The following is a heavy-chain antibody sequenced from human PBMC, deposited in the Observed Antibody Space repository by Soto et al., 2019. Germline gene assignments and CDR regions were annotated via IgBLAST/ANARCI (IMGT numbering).Heavy chain of an antibody. V-gene: IGHV3-33*01. CDR1: GFTFSSYG. Sequence: GGSLRLSCAASGFTFSSYGMHWVRQAPGKGLEWVAVIWYDGSNKYYADSVKGRFTISRDNSKNTLYLQMNSLRAEDTAVYYCAILRYFDWLPPPVDYWGQGTLVTVSS. CDR2: IWYDGSNK. J-gene: IGHJ4*02. CDR3: AILRYFDWLPPPVDY. D-gene: IGHD3-9*01.